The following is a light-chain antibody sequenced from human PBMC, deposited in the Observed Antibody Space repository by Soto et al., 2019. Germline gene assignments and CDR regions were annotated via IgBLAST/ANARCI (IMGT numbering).Light chain of an antibody. CDR1: QSVSSY. V-gene: IGKV3-11*01. CDR2: DAS. J-gene: IGKJ3*01. CDR3: QQRSNWPSGT. Sequence: EIVLTQSPATLSLSPGERATLSCRASQSVSSYLAWYQQKPGQAPRLLIYDASNRATGIPARFSGSGSGTDFTLTISSLEPEDLAVDYCQQRSNWPSGTFCPGTKVDIK.